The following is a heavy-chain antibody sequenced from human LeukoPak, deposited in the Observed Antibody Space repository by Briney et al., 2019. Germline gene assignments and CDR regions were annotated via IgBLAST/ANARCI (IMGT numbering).Heavy chain of an antibody. V-gene: IGHV1-18*01. CDR1: GYTFTNYG. CDR2: MSALNGNT. J-gene: IGHJ5*02. Sequence: ASVKVSCKASGYTFTNYGISWVRQAPGQGLEWMGWMSALNGNTNYQHKFQGRVTMTTDTSKNTAYMELRSLRSDDTAMYYCARDRNYGPYGRWFDPWGQGTLVTVSS. CDR3: ARDRNYGPYGRWFDP. D-gene: IGHD4-11*01.